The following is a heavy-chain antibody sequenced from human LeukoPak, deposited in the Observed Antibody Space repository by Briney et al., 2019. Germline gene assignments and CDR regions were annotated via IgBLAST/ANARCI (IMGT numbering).Heavy chain of an antibody. D-gene: IGHD2-2*01. CDR3: ANAVCTTSSCSGFYGMDV. Sequence: QPGGSLRLSCAASAFTFSTYAMNWVRQAPGKGLEWVSSISSGGGTTYYADSVKGRFTISRDNSKNTLYLQMSSLRPEDTAMYYCANAVCTTSSCSGFYGMDVWGQGTTVAVSS. J-gene: IGHJ6*02. CDR2: ISSGGGTT. CDR1: AFTFSTYA. V-gene: IGHV3-23*01.